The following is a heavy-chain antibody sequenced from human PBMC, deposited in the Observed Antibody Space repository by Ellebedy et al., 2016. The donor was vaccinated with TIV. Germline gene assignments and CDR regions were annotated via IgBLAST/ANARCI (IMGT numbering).Heavy chain of an antibody. J-gene: IGHJ6*02. CDR2: INLTGSST. CDR1: GSTFTNYY. V-gene: IGHV1-46*01. D-gene: IGHD3-22*01. CDR3: ARVWVRDGMDV. Sequence: AASVKVSCKASGSTFTNYYVHWVRQAPGQGLEWMGIINLTGSSTNYAQKFRGRVTMTRDTSTNAVYMQHSSLRSEDTAVYYCARVWVRDGMDVWGQGTTVTVSS.